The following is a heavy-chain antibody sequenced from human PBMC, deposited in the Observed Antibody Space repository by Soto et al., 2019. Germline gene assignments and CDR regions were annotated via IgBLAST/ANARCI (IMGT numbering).Heavy chain of an antibody. CDR1: EFTFSTYP. CDR2: ISYDETNK. V-gene: IGHV3-30-3*01. Sequence: VLLVESGGGVVQPGRSLRLSCAASEFTFSTYPLHWVRQAPGKGLEWVAVISYDETNKYYADSVKGRFTISRDNSKNTLYLQMNSLRADDPAVYYCARGASAFWGGYHEIHYFDYWGQGTLVTVSS. D-gene: IGHD3-3*01. J-gene: IGHJ4*02. CDR3: ARGASAFWGGYHEIHYFDY.